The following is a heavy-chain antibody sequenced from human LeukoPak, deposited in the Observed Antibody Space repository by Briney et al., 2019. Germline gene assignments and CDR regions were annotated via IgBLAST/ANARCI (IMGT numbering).Heavy chain of an antibody. CDR2: INSDGSGT. CDR1: GFTFSTQW. Sequence: GGSLRLSCVASGFTFSTQWMHWVRQGPGKGPVWVSRINSDGSGTSYADSVEGRFTISRDNAKNTLYLEMNSLRAEDTAIYYCARDRSGSNYYLDVWGKGTTVTVSS. V-gene: IGHV3-74*01. CDR3: ARDRSGSNYYLDV. J-gene: IGHJ6*03. D-gene: IGHD1-26*01.